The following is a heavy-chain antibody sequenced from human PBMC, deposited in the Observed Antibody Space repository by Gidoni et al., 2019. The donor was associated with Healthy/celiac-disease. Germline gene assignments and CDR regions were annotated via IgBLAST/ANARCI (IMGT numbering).Heavy chain of an antibody. CDR2: IIPILGIA. Sequence: QVQLVQSGAEVKKPGSSVKVSCKASGGTFSSYTISWVRQAPGQGLEWMGRIIPILGIANYAQKFQGRVTITADKSTSTAYMELSSLRSEDTAVYYCARVGGCSSTSCYDYYYYGMDVWGQGTTVTVSS. D-gene: IGHD2-2*01. J-gene: IGHJ6*02. CDR1: GGTFSSYT. V-gene: IGHV1-69*02. CDR3: ARVGGCSSTSCYDYYYYGMDV.